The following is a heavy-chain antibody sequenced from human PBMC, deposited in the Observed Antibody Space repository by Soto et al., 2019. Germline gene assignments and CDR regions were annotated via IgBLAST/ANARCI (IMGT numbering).Heavy chain of an antibody. J-gene: IGHJ6*02. Sequence: QVQLVQSGAEVKKPGTSVKVSCKASGYTFTSYGISWVRQAPGQGLEWMGWISAYNGNTNYAQKLQGRVTMTTDTSTSTAYMELRSLRSDDTAVYYCARGLRYFDWFPTGPSDYYYGMDVWGQGTTVTVSS. V-gene: IGHV1-18*01. CDR2: ISAYNGNT. D-gene: IGHD3-9*01. CDR3: ARGLRYFDWFPTGPSDYYYGMDV. CDR1: GYTFTSYG.